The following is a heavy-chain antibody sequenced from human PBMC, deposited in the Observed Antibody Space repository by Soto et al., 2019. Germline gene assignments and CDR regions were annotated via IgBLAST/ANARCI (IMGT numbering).Heavy chain of an antibody. CDR2: INPNSGGT. D-gene: IGHD1-26*01. CDR1: GYTFTGYY. CDR3: GKGRSYYYYYGVDV. V-gene: IGHV1-2*04. J-gene: IGHJ6*02. Sequence: ASVKVSCKASGYTFTGYYIHWVRQAPGQGLEWMGWINPNSGGTNYAQKFQGWVTMTRDTSISTAYMELSRLRSDDTAVYYCGKGRSYYYYYGVDVWGQGTTVTVSS.